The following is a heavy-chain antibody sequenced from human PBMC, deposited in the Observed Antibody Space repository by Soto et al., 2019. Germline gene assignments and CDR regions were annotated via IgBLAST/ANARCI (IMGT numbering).Heavy chain of an antibody. CDR3: ALRRVRDLYFDY. Sequence: QITLKETGPTLVNPTQTLTLTCSFSGFTLSTSGVGVGWIRQPPGKALEWLALIYWDDDKRYNTSLMSRLAVTRDTSKDQVVLTLTDMAPLETATYYCALRRVRDLYFDYWGQGTPVTVSS. V-gene: IGHV2-5*02. CDR2: IYWDDDK. D-gene: IGHD2-21*02. CDR1: GFTLSTSGVG. J-gene: IGHJ4*02.